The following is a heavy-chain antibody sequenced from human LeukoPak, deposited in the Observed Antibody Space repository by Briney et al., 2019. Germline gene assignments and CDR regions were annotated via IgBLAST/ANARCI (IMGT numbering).Heavy chain of an antibody. V-gene: IGHV4-34*01. CDR2: INHSGST. CDR3: ARGRLGIYYGSGSYRY. J-gene: IGHJ4*02. Sequence: SETLSLTCAVYGGSFSGYYWSWIRQPPGKGLEWIGEINHSGSTNYNPPLKSRVTISVDTSKNQFSLKLSSVTAADTAVYYCARGRLGIYYGSGSYRYWGQGTLVTVSS. D-gene: IGHD3-10*01. CDR1: GGSFSGYY.